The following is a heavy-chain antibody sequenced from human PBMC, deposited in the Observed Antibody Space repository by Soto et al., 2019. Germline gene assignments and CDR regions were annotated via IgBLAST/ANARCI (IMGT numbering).Heavy chain of an antibody. CDR1: GSSISSYY. Sequence: PSDTLSLTCTVSGSSISSYYWSWIRQPPGKGLEWIGYIYYSGGTNYNPSLKSRVTISVDTSKNQFSLKLSSVTAADTAVYYCARVYGDYLDYWGQGTLVTVS. D-gene: IGHD4-17*01. V-gene: IGHV4-59*01. J-gene: IGHJ4*02. CDR3: ARVYGDYLDY. CDR2: IYYSGGT.